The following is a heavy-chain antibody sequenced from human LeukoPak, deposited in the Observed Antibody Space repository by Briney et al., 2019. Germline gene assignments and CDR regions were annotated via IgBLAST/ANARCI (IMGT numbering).Heavy chain of an antibody. CDR3: ARTYYYDSSGYPNRAADY. CDR2: IIPILGIA. J-gene: IGHJ4*02. Sequence: GASVKVSCKASGGTFSSYAISWVRQAPGQGLEWMGRIIPILGIANYAQKFQGRVTITADKSTSTAYMELSSLRSEDTAVYYCARTYYYDSSGYPNRAADYWGQGTLVTVSS. V-gene: IGHV1-69*04. D-gene: IGHD3-22*01. CDR1: GGTFSSYA.